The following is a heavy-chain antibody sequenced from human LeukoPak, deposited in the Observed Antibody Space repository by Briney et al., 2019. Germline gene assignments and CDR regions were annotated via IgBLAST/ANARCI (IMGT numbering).Heavy chain of an antibody. J-gene: IGHJ4*02. V-gene: IGHV3-23*01. CDR2: ISGSGGST. CDR1: GFTFSSCG. CDR3: AKDDTYYYGSGSYYN. Sequence: GGSLRLSCAASGFTFSSCGMTWVRQAPGKGLEWVSAISGSGGSTYYADSVKGRFTISRDNSKNTLYLQMNSLRAEDTAVYYCAKDDTYYYGSGSYYNWGQGTLVTVSS. D-gene: IGHD3-10*01.